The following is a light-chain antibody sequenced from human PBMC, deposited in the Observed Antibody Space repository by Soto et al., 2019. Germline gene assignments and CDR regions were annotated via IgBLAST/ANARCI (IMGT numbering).Light chain of an antibody. CDR3: QHSHSPPIS. J-gene: IGKJ5*01. V-gene: IGKV1-39*01. CDR1: QSINTF. CDR2: SAS. Sequence: DIQMTQSPSSLSASVGDKITINCRASQSINTFLNWYQQKPGKAPKLLIYSASSLQGGVPSRFSGSGAGTEFTLTINSLQPEDSATYYCQHSHSPPISFGQGTRQEIK.